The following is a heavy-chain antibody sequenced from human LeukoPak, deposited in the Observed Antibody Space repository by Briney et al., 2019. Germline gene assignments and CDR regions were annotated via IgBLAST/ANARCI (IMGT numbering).Heavy chain of an antibody. V-gene: IGHV4-59*01. J-gene: IGHJ4*02. CDR2: IYYSGST. CDR3: AGGYYDRKIDY. Sequence: SETLSLTCTVPGGSISSYYWSWIRQPPGKGLEWIGYIYYSGSTNYNPSLKSRVTISVDTSKNQFSLKLSSVTAADTAVYYCAGGYYDRKIDYWGQGTLVTVSS. D-gene: IGHD3-22*01. CDR1: GGSISSYY.